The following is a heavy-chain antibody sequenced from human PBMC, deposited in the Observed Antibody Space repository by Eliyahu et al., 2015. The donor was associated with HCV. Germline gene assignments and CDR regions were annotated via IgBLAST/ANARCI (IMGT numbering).Heavy chain of an antibody. V-gene: IGHV3-23*01. CDR2: ISGSGGST. Sequence: EVQLLESGGGLVQPGGSLRLXCAASGFTFXXYAMSWVRQAXGKGXEWVSAISGSGGSTYYADSVKGRFTISRDNSKNTLYLQMNSLRAEDTAVYYCAKGKGIAVAGPGCFDYWGQGTLVTVSS. D-gene: IGHD6-19*01. J-gene: IGHJ4*02. CDR1: GFTFXXYA. CDR3: AKGKGIAVAGPGCFDY.